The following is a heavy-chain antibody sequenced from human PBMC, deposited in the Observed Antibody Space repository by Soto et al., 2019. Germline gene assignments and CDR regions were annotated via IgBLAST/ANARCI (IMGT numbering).Heavy chain of an antibody. Sequence: QVQLVQSGAEVKKPGSSVKVSCKASGGTFSSYTISWVRQAPGQGLEWMGRIIPILGIANYAQKFQGRVTITADKSTSTAYMELSSLRSEDTAVYYCARTEGYCSGGSCLNDAFDIWGQVTMVTVSS. CDR1: GGTFSSYT. CDR3: ARTEGYCSGGSCLNDAFDI. J-gene: IGHJ3*02. CDR2: IIPILGIA. V-gene: IGHV1-69*02. D-gene: IGHD2-15*01.